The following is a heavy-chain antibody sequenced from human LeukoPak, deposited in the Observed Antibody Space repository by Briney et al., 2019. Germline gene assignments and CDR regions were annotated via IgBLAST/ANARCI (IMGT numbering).Heavy chain of an antibody. V-gene: IGHV3-74*01. CDR3: ARCWDITGYYSFPLDY. Sequence: SGGSLRLSCAVSGFTFSSYWMHWVRQTPEKGLVWVSRIKSDGSSTSYADSVKGRFTISRDNAKNTLYLQMNSLRAEDTAVYYCARCWDITGYYSFPLDYWGQGTLVTVSS. CDR2: IKSDGSST. D-gene: IGHD3-22*01. J-gene: IGHJ4*02. CDR1: GFTFSSYW.